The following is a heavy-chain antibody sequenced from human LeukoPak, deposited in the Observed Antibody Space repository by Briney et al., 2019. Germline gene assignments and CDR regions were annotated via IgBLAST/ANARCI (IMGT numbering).Heavy chain of an antibody. D-gene: IGHD3-10*01. CDR3: AREHPQADGATGYYFDY. J-gene: IGHJ4*02. V-gene: IGHV1-69*04. CDR1: GGTXSSXA. Sequence: SVKVSCKASGGTXSSXAISWVRQAPGXXXXXXGRIIPILGIANYAQKFQGRVTITADKSTSTAYMELSSLRSEDTAVYYCAREHPQADGATGYYFDYWGQGTLVTVSS. CDR2: IIPILGIA.